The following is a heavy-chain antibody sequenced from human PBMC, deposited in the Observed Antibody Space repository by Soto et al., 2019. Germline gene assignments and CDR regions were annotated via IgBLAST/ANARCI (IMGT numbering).Heavy chain of an antibody. CDR2: INSDGSST. Sequence: PGGSLRLSCAASGFTFSSYWMHWVRQAPGKGLVWVSRINSDGSSTSYADSVKGRFTISRDNAKNTLYLQMNSLRAEDTAVYYCAREGSGYDYFDYWGQGTLVTVSS. D-gene: IGHD5-12*01. CDR1: GFTFSSYW. CDR3: AREGSGYDYFDY. V-gene: IGHV3-74*01. J-gene: IGHJ4*02.